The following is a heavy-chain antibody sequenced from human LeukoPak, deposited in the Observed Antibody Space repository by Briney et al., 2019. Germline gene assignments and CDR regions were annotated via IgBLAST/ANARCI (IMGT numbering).Heavy chain of an antibody. CDR1: GGSISSTSFY. V-gene: IGHV4-39*01. CDR2: IYFTGTT. Sequence: SETLSLTCTVSGGSISSTSFYWVWIRQPPGKGLDWLGTIYFTGTTYYNPSLNSRVAISVDTSNNRFSLKVSSVTAADTAVYYCARLIVGDYFDSWGQGTLVTVSS. D-gene: IGHD1-26*01. J-gene: IGHJ4*02. CDR3: ARLIVGDYFDS.